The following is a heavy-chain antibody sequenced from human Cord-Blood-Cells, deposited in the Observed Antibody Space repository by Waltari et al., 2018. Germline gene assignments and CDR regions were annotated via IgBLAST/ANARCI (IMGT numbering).Heavy chain of an antibody. CDR2: ISSSSSYI. Sequence: EVQLVESGGGLVKPGGSLRLSCAASGFTFSSYSMNWVRQAPGKGLEWVSSISSSSSYIYYADSVKGRFTISRDNAKNSLYLQMNSLRAEDTAVYYCAREPVKQRDDAFDIWGQGTMVTVSS. V-gene: IGHV3-21*01. J-gene: IGHJ3*02. CDR3: AREPVKQRDDAFDI. CDR1: GFTFSSYS.